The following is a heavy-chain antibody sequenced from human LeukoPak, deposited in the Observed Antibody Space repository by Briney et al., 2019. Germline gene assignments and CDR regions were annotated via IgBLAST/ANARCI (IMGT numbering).Heavy chain of an antibody. CDR1: GVTFSSYW. J-gene: IGHJ4*02. D-gene: IGHD6-19*01. V-gene: IGHV3-7*01. CDR3: ARDGVAVAGLFDY. Sequence: GGSLRLSCAASGVTFSSYWMSWVRQAPGQGLEWVANINQDGSAKYYEESVKGRFTVSRDNARNSLYLKVNSLRAEDTAVYYCARDGVAVAGLFDYWGQGTLVTVSS. CDR2: INQDGSAK.